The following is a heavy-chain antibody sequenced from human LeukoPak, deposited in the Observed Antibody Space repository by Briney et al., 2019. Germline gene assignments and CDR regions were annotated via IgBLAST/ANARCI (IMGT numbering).Heavy chain of an antibody. D-gene: IGHD4-17*01. CDR2: IYSGGST. J-gene: IGHJ4*02. V-gene: IGHV3-53*01. CDR1: GFTVSSSY. Sequence: GGSLRLSCAASGFTVSSSYMSWVRQVPGKGLEWVSVIYSGGSTYYADSVKGRFTISRDNSKNTLYLQMNSLRAEDTAVYYCARESTVTTPYFDYWGQGTLVTVAS. CDR3: ARESTVTTPYFDY.